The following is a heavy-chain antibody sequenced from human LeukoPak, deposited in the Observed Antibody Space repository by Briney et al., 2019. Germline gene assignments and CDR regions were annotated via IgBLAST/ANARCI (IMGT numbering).Heavy chain of an antibody. D-gene: IGHD3-16*02. V-gene: IGHV3-21*01. CDR3: ARDYYDYVWGSYRYGPYYFDY. CDR2: ISSSSSYI. CDR1: GFTFSSYS. J-gene: IGHJ4*02. Sequence: GGSLRLSCAASGFTFSSYSMNWVRQAPGKGLEWVSSISSSSSYIYYADSAKGRFTISRDNAKNSLYLQMNSLRAEDTAVYYCARDYYDYVWGSYRYGPYYFDYWGQGTLVTVSS.